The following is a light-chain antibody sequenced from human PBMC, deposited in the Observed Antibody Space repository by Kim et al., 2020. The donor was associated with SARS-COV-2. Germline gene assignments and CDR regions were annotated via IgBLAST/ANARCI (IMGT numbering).Light chain of an antibody. J-gene: IGKJ4*01. CDR3: QKYNRAPIT. CDR1: QEVTNF. V-gene: IGKV1-27*01. CDR2: SAS. Sequence: ASVGDRVTITCRASQEVTNFLAWYQQKPGKAPNLLIYSASIVQSGVPSSFSGSGYGTDFTLTITGLQPEDVATYYCQKYNRAPITFGGGTKVDIK.